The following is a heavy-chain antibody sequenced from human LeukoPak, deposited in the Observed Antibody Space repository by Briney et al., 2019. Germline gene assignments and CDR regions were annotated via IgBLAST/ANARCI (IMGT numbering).Heavy chain of an antibody. Sequence: GGSLRLSCAASGFTVSNYYMSWVRQAPGKGLEWVSDIYTDDRTYYADSVKGRFTISRDDSKSMLFLQMDSLRVEDTAVYYCARDRAAADPWGQGTLVTVSS. J-gene: IGHJ5*02. V-gene: IGHV3-53*01. CDR1: GFTVSNYY. CDR3: ARDRAAADP. CDR2: IYTDDRT. D-gene: IGHD6-13*01.